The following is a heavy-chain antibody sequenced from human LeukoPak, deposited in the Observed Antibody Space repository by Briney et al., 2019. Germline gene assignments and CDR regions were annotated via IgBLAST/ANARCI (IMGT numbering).Heavy chain of an antibody. D-gene: IGHD6-6*01. J-gene: IGHJ4*02. CDR3: AVSAHRFKKWGNEYSSSPLNY. CDR2: IYYSGST. Sequence: SQTLSLTCTVSGGSISSGDYYWSWIRQPPGKGLEWIGYIYYSGSTYYNPSLKSRVTISVDTSKNQFSLKLSSVTAADTAVYYCAVSAHRFKKWGNEYSSSPLNYWGQGTLVTVSS. V-gene: IGHV4-30-4*08. CDR1: GGSISSGDYY.